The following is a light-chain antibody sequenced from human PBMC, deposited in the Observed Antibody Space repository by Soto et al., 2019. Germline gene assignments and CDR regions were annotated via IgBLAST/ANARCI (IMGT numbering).Light chain of an antibody. Sequence: DILMTHSPSKQSASVEDGDTISCQASQDITNYLNWYQQKPGKAPRLLLYDASSLETGVPSRFSGSGSGTEFTLTICSLQPDDFATYYCQRYNSYWTFGQGTKVAIK. CDR3: QRYNSYWT. CDR2: DAS. V-gene: IGKV1-33*01. J-gene: IGKJ1*01. CDR1: QDITNY.